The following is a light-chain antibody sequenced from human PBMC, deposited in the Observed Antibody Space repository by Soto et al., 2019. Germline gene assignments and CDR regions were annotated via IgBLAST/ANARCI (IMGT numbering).Light chain of an antibody. V-gene: IGKV3-15*01. CDR2: GAS. J-gene: IGKJ1*01. CDR3: QQYNNWPPWT. CDR1: QSVSSN. Sequence: EIVMTQSPDTLSVSPGERATLSCRASQSVSSNLAWYQQKPGQAPRLLIYGASTRATGIPGRFSGSGSGTEFTLTISSLQSEDFAVYYCQQYNNWPPWTFGQGTKVEIK.